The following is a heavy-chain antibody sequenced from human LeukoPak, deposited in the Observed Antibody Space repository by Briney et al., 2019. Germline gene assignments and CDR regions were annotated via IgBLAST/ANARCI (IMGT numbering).Heavy chain of an antibody. CDR3: AKGLQLWGS. Sequence: GGSLRLSCAASGFTFSSYWMSWVRQAPGKGLEWVAVIWYDGSNKYYADSVKGRFTISRDNSKNTLYLQMNSLRAEDTAVYYCAKGLQLWGSWGQGTLVTVSS. J-gene: IGHJ4*02. CDR2: IWYDGSNK. D-gene: IGHD5-18*01. V-gene: IGHV3-33*06. CDR1: GFTFSSYW.